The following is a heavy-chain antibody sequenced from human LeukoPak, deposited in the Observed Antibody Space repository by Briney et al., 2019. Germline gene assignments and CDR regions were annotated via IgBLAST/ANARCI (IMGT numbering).Heavy chain of an antibody. CDR3: AKADSGSWYFDY. J-gene: IGHJ4*02. D-gene: IGHD6-13*01. CDR1: GFTLSSYA. CDR2: ISGSGGST. Sequence: PGGSLRLSCAASGFTLSSYAMSWVRQAPGKGLEWVSTISGSGGSTYYADSVKGRFTISRDNSKNTLYLQMNSLRADDTAVYYCAKADSGSWYFDYWGQGTLVTVSS. V-gene: IGHV3-23*01.